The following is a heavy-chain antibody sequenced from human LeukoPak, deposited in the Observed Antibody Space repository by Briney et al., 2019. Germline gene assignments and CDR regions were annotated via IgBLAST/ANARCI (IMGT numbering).Heavy chain of an antibody. J-gene: IGHJ4*02. CDR3: AREWEIVVVPATPAY. V-gene: IGHV1-2*02. CDR1: GYTFTGYY. CDR2: INPNSGGT. D-gene: IGHD2-2*01. Sequence: ASVKASCKASGYTFTGYYMHWVRQAPGQGLKWMGWINPNSGGTNYAQKFQGRVTMTRDTSISTAYMELSSLRSDDTAMYYCAREWEIVVVPATPAYWGQGSLLTVSS.